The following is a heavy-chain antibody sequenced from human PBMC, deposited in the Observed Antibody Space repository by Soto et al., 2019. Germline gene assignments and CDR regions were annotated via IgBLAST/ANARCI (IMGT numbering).Heavy chain of an antibody. J-gene: IGHJ6*02. CDR1: GYTFTDKY. Sequence: ASVKVSCKASGYTFTDKYIHWVRQAPGQGLEWMGWIDPNSGNTNYAQKLQGRVTMTTDTSTSTAYMELRSLRSDDTAVYYCARDLTSSGWPNYYYYGMDVWGQGTTVTDSS. CDR3: ARDLTSSGWPNYYYYGMDV. D-gene: IGHD6-19*01. V-gene: IGHV1-18*01. CDR2: IDPNSGNT.